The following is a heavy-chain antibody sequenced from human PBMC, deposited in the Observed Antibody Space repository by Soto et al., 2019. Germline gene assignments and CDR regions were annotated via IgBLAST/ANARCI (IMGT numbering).Heavy chain of an antibody. CDR2: INAGEGYT. V-gene: IGHV1-3*01. D-gene: IGHD5-12*01. Sequence: QVHLVQSGAEVKHPGASVRVSCKASGITYSTYAIHWVRQAPGQGLEWMGWINAGEGYTRYSQDFQGRVTLTTVTSASTTYMDLSNLTFEDTAVYYCASAISGYVTWGQGTQVNVSS. J-gene: IGHJ5*02. CDR1: GITYSTYA. CDR3: ASAISGYVT.